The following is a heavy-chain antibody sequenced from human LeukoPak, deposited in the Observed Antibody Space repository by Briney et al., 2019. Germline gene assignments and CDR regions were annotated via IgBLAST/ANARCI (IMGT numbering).Heavy chain of an antibody. CDR1: GYTFTGYY. D-gene: IGHD2-15*01. Sequence: ASVKVSCKASGYTFTGYYMHWVRQAPGQGLEWMGWINPNSGGTNYAQKFQGRVTMTRDTSISTAYMELSRLRSDDTAVYYCARVYRYCSGGSCYSLWFDPWGQGTLVTVSS. V-gene: IGHV1-2*02. CDR2: INPNSGGT. J-gene: IGHJ5*02. CDR3: ARVYRYCSGGSCYSLWFDP.